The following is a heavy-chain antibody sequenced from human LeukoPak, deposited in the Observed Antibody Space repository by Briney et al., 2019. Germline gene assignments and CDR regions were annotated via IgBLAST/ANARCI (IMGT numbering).Heavy chain of an antibody. CDR3: ARIGAGSSRDY. D-gene: IGHD6-13*01. J-gene: IGHJ4*02. Sequence: GGSLRLSCAASGFTFSSYGMHWVRQAPGKGLEWVSSIVGSSSTYYADSLKGRFTISGDNAKNSLYLQMNSLRAEDTAVYYCARIGAGSSRDYWGQGTLVTVSS. V-gene: IGHV3-21*01. CDR1: GFTFSSYG. CDR2: IVGSSST.